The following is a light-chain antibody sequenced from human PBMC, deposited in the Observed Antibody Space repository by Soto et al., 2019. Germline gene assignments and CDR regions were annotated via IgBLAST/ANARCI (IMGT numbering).Light chain of an antibody. J-gene: IGLJ1*01. Sequence: QSALTQPASVSGSPGQSITISCTGTSSDVGGYNFVSWYQQHPGRAPKLLIYEVSRRPSGVSNRFSGSKSGDTASLTISGLQAEDEADYYCFSYAGNSVYVFGTGTKVTVL. V-gene: IGLV2-23*02. CDR2: EVS. CDR3: FSYAGNSVYV. CDR1: SSDVGGYNF.